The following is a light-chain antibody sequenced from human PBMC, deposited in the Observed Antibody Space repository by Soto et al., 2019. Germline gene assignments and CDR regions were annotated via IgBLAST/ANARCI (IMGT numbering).Light chain of an antibody. CDR3: QQYYNWPPYT. CDR1: QSVSSN. V-gene: IGKV3-15*01. J-gene: IGKJ5*01. CDR2: GAS. Sequence: IVMTQSPATLSVSPGERATLSCRASQSVSSNLAWYQQKPGQAPRLLIYGASTRATGLPARFSGSGSGTEFTLTISSLQSEDFAVYYCQQYYNWPPYTFGQGTRLEIK.